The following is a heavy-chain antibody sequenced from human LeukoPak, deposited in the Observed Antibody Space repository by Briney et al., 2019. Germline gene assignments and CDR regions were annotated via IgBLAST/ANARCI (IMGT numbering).Heavy chain of an antibody. Sequence: PGRSLRLSCAASGFTFSSYGMHWVRQAPGKGLEWVAVISYDGSDKYYADSVKGRFTISRDNSKNTLYLQMNSLRAEDTAVYYCTTDEEEGVERWFGELFIDYWGQGTLVTVSS. CDR3: TTDEEEGVERWFGELFIDY. CDR2: ISYDGSDK. CDR1: GFTFSSYG. J-gene: IGHJ4*02. V-gene: IGHV3-30*03. D-gene: IGHD3-10*01.